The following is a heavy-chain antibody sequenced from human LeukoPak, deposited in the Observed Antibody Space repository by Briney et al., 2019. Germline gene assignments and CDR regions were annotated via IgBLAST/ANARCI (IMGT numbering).Heavy chain of an antibody. Sequence: GGSLRLSCAPSGFTFSSYAMAWVRQAPGKGLEWVSTVNGGGGSTYYADSVTGRFTISRDNSKNTLSLQMNSLRADDTAVYFCAKEGARWFGEVYYFDRWGHGTLVTVSS. V-gene: IGHV3-23*01. CDR2: VNGGGGST. D-gene: IGHD3-10*01. J-gene: IGHJ4*03. CDR1: GFTFSSYA. CDR3: AKEGARWFGEVYYFDR.